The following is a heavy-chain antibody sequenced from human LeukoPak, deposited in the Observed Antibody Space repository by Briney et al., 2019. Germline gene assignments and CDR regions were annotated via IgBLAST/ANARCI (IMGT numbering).Heavy chain of an antibody. Sequence: SETLSLTCTVSGGSISSYYWSWIRPPPGKGLEWIGYIYYSGSTNYNPSLKSRVTISVDTSKNQFSLKLSSVTAADTAVYYCARGQGTVTTHWGQGTLVTVSS. CDR3: ARGQGTVTTH. V-gene: IGHV4-59*08. D-gene: IGHD4-17*01. J-gene: IGHJ4*02. CDR1: GGSISSYY. CDR2: IYYSGST.